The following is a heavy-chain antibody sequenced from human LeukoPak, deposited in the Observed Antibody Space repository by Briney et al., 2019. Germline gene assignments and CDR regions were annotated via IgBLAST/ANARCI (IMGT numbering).Heavy chain of an antibody. Sequence: GGSLRLSCAASGFTFSSYGVHWVRQSPGKGLEWVAFIPYDGGNKYYADSVKGRFTISRDNSKNTVYLQMNSLRVEDTAVCYCAKDYDYGDYATDYWGQGTLVTVSS. V-gene: IGHV3-30*02. D-gene: IGHD4-17*01. CDR2: IPYDGGNK. CDR1: GFTFSSYG. J-gene: IGHJ4*02. CDR3: AKDYDYGDYATDY.